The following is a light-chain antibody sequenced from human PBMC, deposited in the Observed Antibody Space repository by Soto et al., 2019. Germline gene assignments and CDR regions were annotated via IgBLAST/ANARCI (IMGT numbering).Light chain of an antibody. CDR1: QSVSNN. V-gene: IGKV3D-15*01. CDR3: QQYNNWPRK. Sequence: RGMIQTPTTLSVSSGGRATLSRQASQSVSNNLAWYQQKLGQAPRLLIYGASTRATGIPARFSGSGSGTEFTLTISSLQSEDVAVYYCQQYNNWPRKCGQGTKVDIK. J-gene: IGKJ1*01. CDR2: GAS.